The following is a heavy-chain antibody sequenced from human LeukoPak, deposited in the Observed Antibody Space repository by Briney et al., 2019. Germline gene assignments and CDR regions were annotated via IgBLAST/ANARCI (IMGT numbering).Heavy chain of an antibody. V-gene: IGHV4-59*11. CDR1: GGSISSHY. CDR2: IYYSGST. D-gene: IGHD1-1*01. Sequence: PSETLSLTCTVSGGSISSHYWSWIRQPPGKGLEWIGYIYYSGSTNYNPSLKSRVTISVDTSKNQFSLKLSSVTAADTAVYYCARDTTFDPWGQGTLVTVSS. CDR3: ARDTTFDP. J-gene: IGHJ5*02.